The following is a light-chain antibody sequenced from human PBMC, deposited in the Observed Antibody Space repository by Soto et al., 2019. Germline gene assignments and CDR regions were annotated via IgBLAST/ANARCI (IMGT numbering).Light chain of an antibody. J-gene: IGKJ4*01. Sequence: EMVMTQSPATLSVSPGERATLSCRARYSVSSNLAWYQQKPGQAPRLLIYGASTRSTGVPVSFSGSGSGTEFTLTISSLQSEDSAVYFCQQYGNWPLTFGGGTKVEIK. CDR3: QQYGNWPLT. V-gene: IGKV3-15*01. CDR1: YSVSSN. CDR2: GAS.